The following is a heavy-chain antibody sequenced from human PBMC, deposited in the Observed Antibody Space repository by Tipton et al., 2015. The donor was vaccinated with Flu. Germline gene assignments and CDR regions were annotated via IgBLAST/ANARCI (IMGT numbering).Heavy chain of an antibody. D-gene: IGHD3-22*01. V-gene: IGHV4-38-2*01. CDR3: ARLRRSEDYYDSSGPFSYCDY. CDR2: IHRAGNT. J-gene: IGHJ4*02. CDR1: GDSMGSRYY. Sequence: LSLTCSVSGDSMGSRYYWGWIRQAPGKGLEWIANIHRAGNTYYNPSLKSRVTLSVDTSKNQFSLKLTSVTAADTAVYYCARLRRSEDYYDSSGPFSYCDYWGQGTLVTVSS.